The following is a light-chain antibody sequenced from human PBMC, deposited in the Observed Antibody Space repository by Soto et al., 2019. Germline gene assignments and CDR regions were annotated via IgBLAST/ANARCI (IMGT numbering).Light chain of an antibody. V-gene: IGKV3-20*01. CDR3: QRTYNAPVT. CDR2: GTS. J-gene: IGKJ4*01. Sequence: ETVLTQSPGTLSLSPGERATLSCRASQSVNGNYLAWYQQKPGQAPRLLIYGTSSRATGIPDRFSGSGSGTDFTLTISSLQPEDFATYYGQRTYNAPVTFGGGTKVDIK. CDR1: QSVNGNY.